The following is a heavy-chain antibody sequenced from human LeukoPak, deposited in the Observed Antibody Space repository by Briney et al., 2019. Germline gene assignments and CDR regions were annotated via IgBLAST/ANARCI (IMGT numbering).Heavy chain of an antibody. J-gene: IGHJ4*02. CDR1: GFTFSSYA. Sequence: GRSLRLSCAASGFTFSSYAMHWVRQAPGKGLEWVAVISYDGSSKYYADSVKGRFTISRDNSKNTLYVQMNSLRPEDTAVYYYAKGDWELGSTGYLDYWGQGTLVTVSS. CDR3: AKGDWELGSTGYLDY. D-gene: IGHD1-26*01. V-gene: IGHV3-30*18. CDR2: ISYDGSSK.